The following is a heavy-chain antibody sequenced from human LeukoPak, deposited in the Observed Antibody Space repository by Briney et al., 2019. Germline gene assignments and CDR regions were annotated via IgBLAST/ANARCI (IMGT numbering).Heavy chain of an antibody. V-gene: IGHV3-30*18. Sequence: SGGSLRLSCAASGFTFSTYGMHWVRQAPGKGLEWVAVISYDGSDKYYADSVKGRFTISRDNSKNTLYLQMNSLRAEDTAVYYCAKDRGYYGSGSPYFDYWGQGTLVTVSS. CDR2: ISYDGSDK. D-gene: IGHD3-10*01. CDR3: AKDRGYYGSGSPYFDY. J-gene: IGHJ4*02. CDR1: GFTFSTYG.